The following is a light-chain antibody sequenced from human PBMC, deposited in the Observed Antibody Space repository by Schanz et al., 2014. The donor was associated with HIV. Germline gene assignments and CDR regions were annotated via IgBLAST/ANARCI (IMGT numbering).Light chain of an antibody. J-gene: IGKJ4*01. CDR2: GAS. CDR1: QRLSSAY. V-gene: IGKV3-15*01. CDR3: QQYNEWPLT. Sequence: EIVLTQSPGSLSLSPGGRATLSCGASQRLSSAYLAWYQQKPGQAPRLLIYGASTRATGIPARFSGSASGTEFTLTISSLQSEDLGLYYCQQYNEWPLTFGGGTKVEIK.